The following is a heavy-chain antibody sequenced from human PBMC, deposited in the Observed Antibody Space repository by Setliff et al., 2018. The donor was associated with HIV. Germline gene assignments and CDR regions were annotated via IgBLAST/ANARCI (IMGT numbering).Heavy chain of an antibody. CDR1: GFTFDDYA. J-gene: IGHJ4*02. Sequence: GGSLRLSCAASGFTFDDYAMHWVRQAPGKGLEWVSGIGWNSGSTTYYADSVKGRLTISRDNSQNALYLHMNSLRAEDTAVYYCAKLQEGHVYSHYDSWGQGTLVTVSS. V-gene: IGHV3-9*01. D-gene: IGHD2-21*01. CDR2: IGWNSGSTT. CDR3: AKLQEGHVYSHYDS.